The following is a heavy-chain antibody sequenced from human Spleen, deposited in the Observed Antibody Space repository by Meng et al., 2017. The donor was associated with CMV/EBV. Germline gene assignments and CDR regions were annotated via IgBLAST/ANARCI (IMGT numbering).Heavy chain of an antibody. CDR2: ISSSGSTI. D-gene: IGHD4-23*01. CDR1: GFTFSDYY. CDR3: ARASTTVVTPDYYGMDV. J-gene: IGHJ6*02. Sequence: GESLKISCAASGFTFSDYYMSWIRQAPGKGLEWVSYISSSGSTIYYADSVKGRFTISRDNAKNSLYLQMNSLRAEDTAVYYCARASTTVVTPDYYGMDVWGQGTTVTVSS. V-gene: IGHV3-11*01.